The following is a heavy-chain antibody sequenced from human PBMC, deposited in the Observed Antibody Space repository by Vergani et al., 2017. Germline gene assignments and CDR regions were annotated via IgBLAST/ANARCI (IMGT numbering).Heavy chain of an antibody. CDR3: ARDPLYSTTWPFRLLDMDV. V-gene: IGHV4-61*02. CDR2: FYTGGGT. Sequence: QVQLQESGPGLVRPSQTLSLTCTVSGGSISSGSYYWSWFRQPAGKGLEWIGRFYTGGGTSYNPSLKSRVTISVDTSKNQFSLQLSSVTAADTAVYYCARDPLYSTTWPFRLLDMDVWGQGTTVNGSS. CDR1: GGSISSGSYY. J-gene: IGHJ6*02. D-gene: IGHD6-13*01.